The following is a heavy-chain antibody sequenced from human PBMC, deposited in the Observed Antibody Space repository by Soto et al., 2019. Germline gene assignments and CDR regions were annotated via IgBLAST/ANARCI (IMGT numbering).Heavy chain of an antibody. J-gene: IGHJ4*02. V-gene: IGHV3-23*01. CDR2: ISGSGDST. CDR1: GFTFTTYA. Sequence: GGSLRLSCAASGFTFTTYAMSWVRQAPGKGLEWVSVISGSGDSTYYADSVKGRFTISRDNSKSTLYLQMNSLRAEDTALYYCAKGGTFFDYWGQGTLVTVSS. CDR3: AKGGTFFDY.